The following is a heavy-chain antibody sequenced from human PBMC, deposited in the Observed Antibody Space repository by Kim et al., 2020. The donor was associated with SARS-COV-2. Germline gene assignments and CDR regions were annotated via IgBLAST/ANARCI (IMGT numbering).Heavy chain of an antibody. J-gene: IGHJ5*02. Sequence: GGSLRLSCAASGFTFGSYGMHWVRQAPGKGLEWVAQITYNGNIQYYADSAKGRFTISRDNSKDTLDLQMSSLRVEDTAVYFCAKDSGLAVAIGRAWLDPWGLGTLVTVSS. D-gene: IGHD6-19*01. CDR3: AKDSGLAVAIGRAWLDP. CDR2: ITYNGNIQ. V-gene: IGHV3-30*18. CDR1: GFTFGSYG.